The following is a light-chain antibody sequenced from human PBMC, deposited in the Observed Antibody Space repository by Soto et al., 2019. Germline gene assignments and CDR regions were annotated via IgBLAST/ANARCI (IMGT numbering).Light chain of an antibody. CDR1: QTVSNNY. Sequence: EIVLPQSPGTLSLSPGARATLSCRASQTVSNNYLAWCQQKPGQAPRVIIYGASSRATGTPDRFSGSGSGTDFTLTINRLEPEDFALYYCQQYGSSPPTFGQGTKVDIK. J-gene: IGKJ1*01. CDR2: GAS. V-gene: IGKV3-20*01. CDR3: QQYGSSPPT.